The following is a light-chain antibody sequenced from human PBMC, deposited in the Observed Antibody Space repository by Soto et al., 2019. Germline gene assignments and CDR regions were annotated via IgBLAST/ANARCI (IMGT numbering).Light chain of an antibody. CDR2: GAS. J-gene: IGKJ2*01. Sequence: EIVMTQSPATQSVSPGERATLSCRASQSVRSNLAWYQQKPGQAPRLLIYGASTRATGVPARFSGSGSGTEFTLTISSMQAEDFAVYYCQQYNNWPPYTFGLGNKLEIK. V-gene: IGKV3-15*01. CDR1: QSVRSN. CDR3: QQYNNWPPYT.